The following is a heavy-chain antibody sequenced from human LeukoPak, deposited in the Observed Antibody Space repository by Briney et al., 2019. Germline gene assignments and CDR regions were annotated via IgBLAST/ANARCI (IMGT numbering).Heavy chain of an antibody. CDR2: MNPNSGNT. CDR1: GYTFTSYD. J-gene: IGHJ5*02. D-gene: IGHD2-2*01. V-gene: IGHV1-8*01. Sequence: ASVKVSCKASGYTFTSYDINWVRQATGQGLEWMGWMNPNSGNTGYAQKFQGRVTMTRNTSISTAYMELSSLRSEDTAVYYCARGPIVVVPAASNWFDPWGQGTLVTVSS. CDR3: ARGPIVVVPAASNWFDP.